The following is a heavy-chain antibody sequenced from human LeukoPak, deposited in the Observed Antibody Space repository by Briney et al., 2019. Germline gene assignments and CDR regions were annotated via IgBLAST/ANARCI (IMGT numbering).Heavy chain of an antibody. D-gene: IGHD3-3*01. CDR3: ARDFWGAYRVDYFDY. J-gene: IGHJ4*02. CDR2: IKQGGSET. Sequence: GGSLRLSCAASGFTFSNYWMSWVRRAPGKGLEWVANIKQGGSETYHVDSVRGRFTISRDNAKNSLYLQMNSLRAEDTAVYYCARDFWGAYRVDYFDYWGQGTLVTVSS. CDR1: GFTFSNYW. V-gene: IGHV3-7*01.